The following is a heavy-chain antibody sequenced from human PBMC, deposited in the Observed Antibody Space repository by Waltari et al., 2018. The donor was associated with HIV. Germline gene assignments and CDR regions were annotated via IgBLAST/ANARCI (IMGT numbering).Heavy chain of an antibody. CDR3: ARPHYYGSGSSTFPLPMDV. CDR1: GGSFSGYY. CDR2: INHSGST. Sequence: QVQLQQWGAGLLKPSETLSLTCAVYGGSFSGYYWSWIRQPPGKGLEWIGEINHSGSTNYNPSLKSRVTISVDTSKNQFSLKLSSVTAADTAVYYCARPHYYGSGSSTFPLPMDVWGQGTTVTVSS. J-gene: IGHJ6*02. V-gene: IGHV4-34*01. D-gene: IGHD3-10*01.